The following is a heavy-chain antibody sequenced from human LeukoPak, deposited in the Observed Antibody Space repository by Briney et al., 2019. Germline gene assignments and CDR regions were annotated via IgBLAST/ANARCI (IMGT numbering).Heavy chain of an antibody. J-gene: IGHJ4*02. D-gene: IGHD2-21*01. Sequence: ASVKVSFKASGNTFPRYDINWLRQTPGQGLEWMGWMNPNSGDTGYAQKFQGRVTMTRDTSATTAYLELSSLRSEDTAVYYCAVSMEGINCGGDCYGYWGQGTLVTVSS. CDR3: AVSMEGINCGGDCYGY. CDR1: GNTFPRYD. V-gene: IGHV1-8*01. CDR2: MNPNSGDT.